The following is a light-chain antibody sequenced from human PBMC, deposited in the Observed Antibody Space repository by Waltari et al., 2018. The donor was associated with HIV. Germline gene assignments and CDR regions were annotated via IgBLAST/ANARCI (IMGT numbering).Light chain of an antibody. CDR1: SSDVGRYNL. CDR3: CSYAGSNTHV. Sequence: QSALTQPAPVSGSPGHPITISCTGTSSDVGRYNLVSWYQQHPGKAPKLMIYEVSKRPSGVSNRFSASKSANTASLTISGLQAEDEADYYCCSYAGSNTHVFGTGTKVTVL. J-gene: IGLJ1*01. V-gene: IGLV2-23*02. CDR2: EVS.